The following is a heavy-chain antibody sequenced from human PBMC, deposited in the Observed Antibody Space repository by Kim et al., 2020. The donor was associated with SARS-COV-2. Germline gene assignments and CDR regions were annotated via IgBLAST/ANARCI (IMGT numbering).Heavy chain of an antibody. CDR3: ARDPDIVVVPAAYYYYYYGMDV. V-gene: IGHV1-69*13. D-gene: IGHD2-2*01. J-gene: IGHJ6*02. CDR1: GGTFSSYA. Sequence: SVKVSCKASGGTFSSYAISWVRQAPGQGLEWMGGIIPIFGTANYAQKFQGRVTITADESTSTAYMELSSLRSEDTAVYYCARDPDIVVVPAAYYYYYYGMDVWGQGTTVTVSS. CDR2: IIPIFGTA.